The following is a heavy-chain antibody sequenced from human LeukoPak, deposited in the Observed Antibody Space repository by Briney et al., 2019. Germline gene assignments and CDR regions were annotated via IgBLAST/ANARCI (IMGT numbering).Heavy chain of an antibody. CDR1: GGTFSSYA. V-gene: IGHV1-69*05. CDR2: IIPIFGTA. J-gene: IGHJ4*02. Sequence: SVKVSCKASGGTFSSYAISWVRQAPGQGLEWMGGIIPIFGTANYAQKFQGRVTITTDESTSTAYMELSSLRSEDTAVYYCASGYDFWSGYYFYFDYWGQGTLVTVCS. D-gene: IGHD3-3*01. CDR3: ASGYDFWSGYYFYFDY.